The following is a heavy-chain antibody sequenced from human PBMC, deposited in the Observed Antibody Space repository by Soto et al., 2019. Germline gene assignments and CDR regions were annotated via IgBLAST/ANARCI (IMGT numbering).Heavy chain of an antibody. CDR3: ARDGYNPLYSYYGMDV. D-gene: IGHD5-12*01. Sequence: PSETLSLTCTVSGGSISSGGYYWSWIRQHPGKGLEWIGYIYYSGSASYNPSLKSRVTISVDKSKNQFSLKLSSVTAADTAVYYCARDGYNPLYSYYGMDVWGQGTTVTVSS. V-gene: IGHV4-31*03. CDR1: GGSISSGGYY. CDR2: IYYSGSA. J-gene: IGHJ6*02.